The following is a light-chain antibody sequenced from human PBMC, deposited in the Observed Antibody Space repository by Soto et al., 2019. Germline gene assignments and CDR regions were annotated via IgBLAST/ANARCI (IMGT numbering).Light chain of an antibody. CDR1: SSDVGSYNR. Sequence: QSALTQPPSVSGSPGQSVAISCTGTSSDVGSYNRVSWYQQPPGAAPKLMIYEVSNRPSGVPDRFSGSKSGNTASLTISGLQAEDEPDYYCNSYTGSSTYVFGTGTKLTVL. CDR3: NSYTGSSTYV. CDR2: EVS. J-gene: IGLJ1*01. V-gene: IGLV2-18*02.